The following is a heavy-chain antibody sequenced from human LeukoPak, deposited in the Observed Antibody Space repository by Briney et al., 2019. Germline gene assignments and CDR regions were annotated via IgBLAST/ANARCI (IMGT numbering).Heavy chain of an antibody. CDR2: INPNSGGT. CDR3: ARDLDDSSGYSFDY. CDR1: GYTFTGYY. J-gene: IGHJ4*02. D-gene: IGHD3-22*01. Sequence: ASVKVSCKASGYTFTGYYMHWVRQAPGQGLEWMGWINPNSGGTNYAQKFQGRVTMTRDTSMSTADMELSNLSSDDTAVYYCARDLDDSSGYSFDYWGQGTLVTVSS. V-gene: IGHV1-2*02.